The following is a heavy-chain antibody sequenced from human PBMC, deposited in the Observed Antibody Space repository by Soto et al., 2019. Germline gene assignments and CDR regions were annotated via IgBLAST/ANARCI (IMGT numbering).Heavy chain of an antibody. CDR1: GGSFSGYY. CDR3: ARGLTTGVTPRYFNL. CDR2: INDSGST. J-gene: IGHJ2*01. Sequence: QVQLQQWGAGQLKPSETLSLSCAVYGGSFSGYYWTGMRQPPGKGLEWSGEINDSGSTNYNPSLKSRATISVDTSKNQFSLKLSSVTAADTAVYYCARGLTTGVTPRYFNLWGSGTLVTVSS. D-gene: IGHD3-22*01. V-gene: IGHV4-34*01.